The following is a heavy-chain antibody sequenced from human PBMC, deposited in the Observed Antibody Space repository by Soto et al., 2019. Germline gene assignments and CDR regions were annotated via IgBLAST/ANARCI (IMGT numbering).Heavy chain of an antibody. CDR2: IKQDGSEK. CDR1: GSPLSTYW. Sequence: GGSLRPSCAASGSPLSTYWMAWVRRGPGKGLEWVANIKQDGSEKYYVHSVKGRFTISRDNAKNSLYLQMTSLRAEDTAVYYCASGGGIESADTRQAVDIWGQRTMVTVSS. J-gene: IGHJ3*02. CDR3: ASGGGIESADTRQAVDI. V-gene: IGHV3-7*03. D-gene: IGHD6-13*01.